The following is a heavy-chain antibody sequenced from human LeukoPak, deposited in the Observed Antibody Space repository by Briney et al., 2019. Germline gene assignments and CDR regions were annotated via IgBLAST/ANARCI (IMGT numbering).Heavy chain of an antibody. J-gene: IGHJ6*03. CDR3: ARERGSSTSPYYYYYYMDV. V-gene: IGHV4-4*07. CDR2: ICTSGST. CDR1: GGSISSYY. Sequence: SETLSLTCTVSGGSISSYYWSWIRQPAGKGLEWIGRICTSGSTNYNPSLKSRVTMSVDTSKNQFSLKLSSVTAADTAVYYCARERGSSTSPYYYYYYMDVWGKGTTVTVSS. D-gene: IGHD2-2*01.